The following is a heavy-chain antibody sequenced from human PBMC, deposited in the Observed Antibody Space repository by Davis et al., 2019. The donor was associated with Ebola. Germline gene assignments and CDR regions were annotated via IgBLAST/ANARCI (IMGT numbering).Heavy chain of an antibody. CDR2: TNSDGSIT. J-gene: IGHJ4*02. Sequence: GESLKISCVASGFTFIDAGIHWVRQAPGKGLVWVSRTNSDGSITSYADSVKGRFTISRDNAKNTLYLQMNSLRDEDTAVYYCARGTHYAHDYWGQGTLVTVSS. CDR1: GFTFIDAG. CDR3: ARGTHYAHDY. D-gene: IGHD2-2*01. V-gene: IGHV3-74*01.